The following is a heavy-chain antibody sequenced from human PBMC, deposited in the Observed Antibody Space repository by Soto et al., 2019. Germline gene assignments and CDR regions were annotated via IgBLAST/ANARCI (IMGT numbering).Heavy chain of an antibody. CDR3: ARAKWVTSLRVYYYYGMDV. Sequence: ASVKVSCKASGYTFTGYYMHWVRQAPGQGLEWMGWINPNSGGTNYAQKFQGWVTMTRDTSISTAYMELSRLRSDDTAVYYCARAKWVTSLRVYYYYGMDVWGQGTTVTV. CDR1: GYTFTGYY. V-gene: IGHV1-2*04. CDR2: INPNSGGT. J-gene: IGHJ6*02. D-gene: IGHD5-18*01.